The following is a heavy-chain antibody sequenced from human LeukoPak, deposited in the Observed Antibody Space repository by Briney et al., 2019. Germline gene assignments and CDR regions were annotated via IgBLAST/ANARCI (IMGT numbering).Heavy chain of an antibody. CDR1: GYTFTGYY. CDR2: INPNSGGT. CDR3: ARVALRYFDWPDAFDI. V-gene: IGHV1-2*06. D-gene: IGHD3-9*01. J-gene: IGHJ3*02. Sequence: ASVKVSCKASGYTFTGYYMHWVRQAPGQGLEWMGRINPNSGGTNNAQKFQGRVTMTRDTSISTAYMELSRLRSDDTAVYYCARVALRYFDWPDAFDIWGQGTMVTVSS.